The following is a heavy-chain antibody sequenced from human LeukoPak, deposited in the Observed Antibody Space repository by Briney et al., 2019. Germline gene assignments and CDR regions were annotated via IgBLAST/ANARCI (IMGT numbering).Heavy chain of an antibody. CDR1: GGSISSYY. J-gene: IGHJ4*02. V-gene: IGHV4-4*07. CDR2: IYTSGST. Sequence: PSETLSLTCTVSGGSISSYYWSWIRQPAGKGLEWIGRIYTSGSTNYNPSLKSRVTMSVDTSKNQFSLKLSSVTAADTAVYYCAGSYSSGWYGTAGYFDYWGQGTLVTVSS. D-gene: IGHD6-19*01. CDR3: AGSYSSGWYGTAGYFDY.